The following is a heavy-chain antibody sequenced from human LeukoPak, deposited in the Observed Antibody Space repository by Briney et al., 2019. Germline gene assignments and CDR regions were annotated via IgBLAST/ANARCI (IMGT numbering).Heavy chain of an antibody. J-gene: IGHJ4*02. Sequence: PGRSLRLSCAASGFTFSSNAMNWVRQAPGKGPEWVAVISYDGSNKYYADSVKGRFTISRDNSKNTLYLQMNSLRTEDTAVYYCARAKDYGETDYWGQGTLVTVSS. CDR3: ARAKDYGETDY. CDR2: ISYDGSNK. V-gene: IGHV3-30-3*01. CDR1: GFTFSSNA. D-gene: IGHD4-17*01.